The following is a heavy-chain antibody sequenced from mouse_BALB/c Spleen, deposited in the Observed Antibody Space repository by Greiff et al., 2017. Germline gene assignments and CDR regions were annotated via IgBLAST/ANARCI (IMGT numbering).Heavy chain of an antibody. CDR1: GYTFTSYV. Sequence: VQLQQSGPDLVKPGASVKMSCKASGYTFTSYVMHWVKQKPGQGLEWIGYINPYNDGTKYNEKFKGKATLTSDKSSSTAYMELSSLTSEDSAVYYCARSGIYDGYPYWYFDVWGAGTTVTVSS. V-gene: IGHV1-14*01. J-gene: IGHJ1*01. D-gene: IGHD2-3*01. CDR3: ARSGIYDGYPYWYFDV. CDR2: INPYNDGT.